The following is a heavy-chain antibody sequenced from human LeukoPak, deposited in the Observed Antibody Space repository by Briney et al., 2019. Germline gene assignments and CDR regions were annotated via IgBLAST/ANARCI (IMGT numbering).Heavy chain of an antibody. Sequence: GGSLRLSCAASGFTFSSYSMNWVRQAPGKGLEWVSSINSSSSYIYYADSVKGRFTISRDNAKNSLYLQMNSLRAEDTAVYYCARELRYCSSTSCSDFDYWGQGTLVTVSS. CDR2: INSSSSYI. CDR3: ARELRYCSSTSCSDFDY. CDR1: GFTFSSYS. D-gene: IGHD2-2*01. J-gene: IGHJ4*02. V-gene: IGHV3-21*01.